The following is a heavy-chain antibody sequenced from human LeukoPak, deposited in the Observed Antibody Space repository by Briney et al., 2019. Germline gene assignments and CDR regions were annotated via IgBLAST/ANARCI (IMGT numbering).Heavy chain of an antibody. Sequence: GGSLRLSCAASGFTFSDYYMSWIRQAPGKGLEWVSYISSSGSTIYYADSVKGRFTISRDNAKNSLYPQMNSLRAEDTAVYYCARRLDDYYDSSGYYFDYWGQGTLVTVSS. D-gene: IGHD3-22*01. CDR2: ISSSGSTI. J-gene: IGHJ4*02. CDR1: GFTFSDYY. V-gene: IGHV3-11*01. CDR3: ARRLDDYYDSSGYYFDY.